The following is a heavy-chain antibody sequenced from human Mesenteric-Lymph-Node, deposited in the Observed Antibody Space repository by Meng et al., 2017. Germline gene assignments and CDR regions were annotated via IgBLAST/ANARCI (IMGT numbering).Heavy chain of an antibody. CDR2: IHTTGRT. CDR1: GASITSGIYY. D-gene: IGHD4-11*01. CDR3: SRGNDYHDFDF. J-gene: IGHJ4*02. V-gene: IGHV4-61*02. Sequence: SETLSLTCTVSGASITSGIYYWSWIRQSAGKALEWIGRIHTTGRTEYNPSFRSRVSISTDTSKNQFSLQLTSVTAADTALYYCSRGNDYHDFDFWGRGTLVTVSS.